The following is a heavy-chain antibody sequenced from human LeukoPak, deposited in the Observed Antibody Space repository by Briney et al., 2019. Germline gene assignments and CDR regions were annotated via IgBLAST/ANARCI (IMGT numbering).Heavy chain of an antibody. CDR3: GRGGNYISGTYKGGY. D-gene: IGHD3-16*01. J-gene: IGHJ4*02. CDR2: ISGDGSST. CDR1: GFTFSNHW. Sequence: PGGSLKHSCLASGFTFSNHWMHWVRPAPGKGLVWVSRISGDGSSTTYADCVRCRFPISRDNAKNTLSLQMNSLRSEDTAVYYCGRGGNYISGTYKGGYWGQGIMVTVSS. V-gene: IGHV3-74*01.